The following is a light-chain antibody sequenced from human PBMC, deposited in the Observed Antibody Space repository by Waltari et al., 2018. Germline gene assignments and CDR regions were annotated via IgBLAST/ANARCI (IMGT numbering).Light chain of an antibody. CDR2: GAS. Sequence: DIVTTQHPATLSVSPGERATLSCRTSQSVNSNLAWYQQKPGQAPRLLVFGASTRATGIPARFTGSGSGTEFTLTISSLQSEDFAIYYCQQYSTWPPWTFGQGTKVDIK. V-gene: IGKV3-15*01. CDR3: QQYSTWPPWT. J-gene: IGKJ1*01. CDR1: QSVNSN.